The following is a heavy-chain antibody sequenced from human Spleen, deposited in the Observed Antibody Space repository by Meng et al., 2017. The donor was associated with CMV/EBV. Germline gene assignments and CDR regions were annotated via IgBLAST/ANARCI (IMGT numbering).Heavy chain of an antibody. CDR2: IIPILGIA. D-gene: IGHD6-19*01. Sequence: SVKVSCKASGGTFSSYTISWVRQAPGQGLEWMGRIIPILGIANYAQKFQGRVTITADKSTSTAYMELSSLRSEDTAVYYCARVGYSSGWYVEYWGQGTLVTVSS. CDR3: ARVGYSSGWYVEY. CDR1: GGTFSSYT. V-gene: IGHV1-69*02. J-gene: IGHJ4*02.